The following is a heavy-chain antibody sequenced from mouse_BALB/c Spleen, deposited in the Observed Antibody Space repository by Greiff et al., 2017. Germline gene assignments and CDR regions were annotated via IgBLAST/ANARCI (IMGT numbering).Heavy chain of an antibody. Sequence: QLQQSGPELVKPGASVKMSCKASGYTFTSYVMHWVKQKPGQGLEWIGYINPYNDGTKYNEKFKGKATLTSDKSSSTAYMELSSLTSEDSAVYYCARDDYYGSSLTPYWYFDVWGAGTTVTVSS. CDR1: GYTFTSYV. CDR2: INPYNDGT. J-gene: IGHJ1*01. D-gene: IGHD1-1*01. CDR3: ARDDYYGSSLTPYWYFDV. V-gene: IGHV1-14*01.